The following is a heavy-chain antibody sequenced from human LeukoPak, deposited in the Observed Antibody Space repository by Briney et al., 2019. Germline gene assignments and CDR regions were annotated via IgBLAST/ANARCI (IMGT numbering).Heavy chain of an antibody. CDR2: INTNTGNP. D-gene: IGHD1-26*01. Sequence: ASVTVSCTASGYTFTSYAMNWVRQAPGQGLEWMGWINTNTGNPTYAQGFTGRLVFSLDTSVSAAYLQISSLKAKDTAVYYCAREGSKWAYYYYGMDVWGQGTTVTVSS. V-gene: IGHV7-4-1*02. CDR3: AREGSKWAYYYYGMDV. CDR1: GYTFTSYA. J-gene: IGHJ6*02.